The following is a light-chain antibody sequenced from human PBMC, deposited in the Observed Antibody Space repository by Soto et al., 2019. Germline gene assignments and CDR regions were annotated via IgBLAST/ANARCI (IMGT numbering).Light chain of an antibody. CDR1: SSNIGSNI. CDR3: AAWDGSRQTWV. CDR2: TNN. Sequence: QSVLTQPPSASGTPGQRVTISCSGSSSNIGSNIVNWYQQLPGTAPKILIYTNNQRPSGVPDRFSDSKSGTSASLAISGLKSEDEADYDCAAWDGSRQTWVFGGGTKLTVL. V-gene: IGLV1-44*01. J-gene: IGLJ3*02.